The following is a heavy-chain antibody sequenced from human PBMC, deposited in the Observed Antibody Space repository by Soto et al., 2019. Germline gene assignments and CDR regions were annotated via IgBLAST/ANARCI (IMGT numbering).Heavy chain of an antibody. CDR2: ISWNSGSI. CDR1: GFTFDDYA. D-gene: IGHD4-17*01. Sequence: EVQLVESGGGLVQPGRSLRLSCAASGFTFDDYAMHWVRQAPGKGLEWVSGISWNSGSIGYADSVKGRFTISRDNAKNSLYLQMNSLRAEDTALYYCAKDMATDDYGDYGLGDAFDIWGQGTMVTVSS. V-gene: IGHV3-9*01. J-gene: IGHJ3*02. CDR3: AKDMATDDYGDYGLGDAFDI.